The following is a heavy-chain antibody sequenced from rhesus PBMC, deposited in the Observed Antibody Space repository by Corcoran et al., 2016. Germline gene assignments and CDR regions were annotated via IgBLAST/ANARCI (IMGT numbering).Heavy chain of an antibody. Sequence: QLQLQESGPGLVKPSETLSLTCAVSGGSISSNWWSLIRQPPGKGLEWIGLNSDGGGSTSYNPSLKSRFTISTDTSKNQLSLKLISVTAADTAVYYGARVVVFTGGYFDYWGQGVLVAVSS. CDR1: GGSISSNW. CDR2: NSDGGGST. J-gene: IGHJ4*01. V-gene: IGHV4-173*01. D-gene: IGHD2-27*01. CDR3: ARVVVFTGGYFDY.